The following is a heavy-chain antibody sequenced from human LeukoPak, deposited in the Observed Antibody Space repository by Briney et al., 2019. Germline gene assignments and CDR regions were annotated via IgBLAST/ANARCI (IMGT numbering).Heavy chain of an antibody. CDR3: ARLGYSYVFDY. CDR1: GGSISSSSYY. D-gene: IGHD5-18*01. Sequence: SETLSLTCTVSGGSISSSSYYWGWIRQPPGKGLEWIGSIYYSGSTYYNPSLKSRVTISVDTSKNQFSLKLSSVTAADTAVYYCARLGYSYVFDYWGQGTLVTVSS. CDR2: IYYSGST. J-gene: IGHJ4*02. V-gene: IGHV4-39*01.